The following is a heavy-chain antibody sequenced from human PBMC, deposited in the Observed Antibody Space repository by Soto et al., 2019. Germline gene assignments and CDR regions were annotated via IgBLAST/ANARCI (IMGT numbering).Heavy chain of an antibody. V-gene: IGHV3-33*01. Sequence: LTLSWAASGFSVSTYSMHWVSQARGKGLEWVAVIWYDGSNKYYADSVKGRLTISRDNSKNTLYLQMNSLRAEDTAVYYCARESMGSYYYYGMDVWGQGTTVTVS. J-gene: IGHJ6*02. CDR1: GFSVSTYS. CDR2: IWYDGSNK. D-gene: IGHD6-6*01. CDR3: ARESMGSYYYYGMDV.